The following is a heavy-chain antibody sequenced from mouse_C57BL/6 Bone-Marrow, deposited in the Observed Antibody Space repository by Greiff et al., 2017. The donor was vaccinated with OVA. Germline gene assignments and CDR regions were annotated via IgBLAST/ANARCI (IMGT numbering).Heavy chain of an antibody. CDR1: GYTFTSYW. Sequence: QVQLKQPGAELVKPGASVKLSCKASGYTFTSYWITWVKQRPGQGLEWIGDIYPGGGSTNYTEKFKSKATLTVDTSSSTAYMQLSSLTSEDSAVYYCARNGYYVGFAYWGQGTLVTVSA. D-gene: IGHD2-3*01. J-gene: IGHJ3*01. CDR2: IYPGGGST. V-gene: IGHV1-55*01. CDR3: ARNGYYVGFAY.